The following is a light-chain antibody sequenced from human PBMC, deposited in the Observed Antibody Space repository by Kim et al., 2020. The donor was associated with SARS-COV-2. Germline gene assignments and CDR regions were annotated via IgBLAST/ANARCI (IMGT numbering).Light chain of an antibody. J-gene: IGLJ3*02. Sequence: QSVTISCTGTSSDVGGYNYVSWYQQHPGKAPKFMIYDVSKRPSGVPDSFSGSKSGNTASLTISGLQAEDEADYYCCSYAGSYSWVFGGGTQLTVL. CDR1: SSDVGGYNY. V-gene: IGLV2-11*03. CDR2: DVS. CDR3: CSYAGSYSWV.